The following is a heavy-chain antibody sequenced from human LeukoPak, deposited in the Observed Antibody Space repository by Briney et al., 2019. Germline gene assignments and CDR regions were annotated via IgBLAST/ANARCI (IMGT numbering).Heavy chain of an antibody. Sequence: SETLSLTCTVSGGSISDYYWNWIRQPAGKGLEWIGRIYSSGSTNYNPSLKSRVTISVDTSKNQFSLKLSSVTAADTAVYYCARGRRAAAGIDYWGQGTLVTVSS. V-gene: IGHV4-4*07. J-gene: IGHJ4*02. CDR3: ARGRRAAAGIDY. CDR1: GGSISDYY. CDR2: IYSSGST. D-gene: IGHD6-13*01.